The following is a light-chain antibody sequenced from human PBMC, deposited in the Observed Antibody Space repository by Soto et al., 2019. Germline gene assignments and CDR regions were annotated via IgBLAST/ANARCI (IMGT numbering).Light chain of an antibody. J-gene: IGKJ1*01. Sequence: EIVLTQSPGTLSLSLGERATLSCRASQSVSSIYLAWYQQKPGQSPRLLIYGASNRATGIPDRFSGSGSGTDFTLTISRLEPEDFAVYYCQQYGSSPWTFGQGTKVEIK. CDR1: QSVSSIY. CDR2: GAS. CDR3: QQYGSSPWT. V-gene: IGKV3-20*01.